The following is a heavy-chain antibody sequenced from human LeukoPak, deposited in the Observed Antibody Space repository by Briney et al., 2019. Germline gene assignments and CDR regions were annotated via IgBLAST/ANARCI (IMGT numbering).Heavy chain of an antibody. CDR2: ISNSSSYI. V-gene: IGHV3-21*01. J-gene: IGHJ4*02. CDR1: GFTFSSYS. Sequence: PGGSLRLSCAASGFTFSSYSMNWVRQAPGKGLEWVSSISNSSSYIYYADSVKGRFTISRDNAKNSLYLQMNSLRAEDTAVYYCAREAAAIDWGQGTLVTVSS. D-gene: IGHD6-13*01. CDR3: AREAAAID.